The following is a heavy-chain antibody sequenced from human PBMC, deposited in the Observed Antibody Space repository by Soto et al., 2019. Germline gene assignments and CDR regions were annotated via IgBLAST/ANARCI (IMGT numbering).Heavy chain of an antibody. CDR1: GGSISSGGYY. J-gene: IGHJ4*02. V-gene: IGHV4-31*03. CDR2: IYYSGST. Sequence: QVQLQESGPGLVKPSQTLSLTCTVSGGSISSGGYYWSWIRQHPGKGLEWIGYIYYSGSTYYNPSLKSRVTISVDTSKNQFSRKLSSVTAADTAVYYCARGKAKSPGRVRFDYWGQGTLVTVSS. D-gene: IGHD1-1*01. CDR3: ARGKAKSPGRVRFDY.